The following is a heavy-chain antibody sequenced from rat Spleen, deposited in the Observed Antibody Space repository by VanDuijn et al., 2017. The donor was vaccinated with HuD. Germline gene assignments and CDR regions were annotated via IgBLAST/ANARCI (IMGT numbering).Heavy chain of an antibody. D-gene: IGHD1-1*01. V-gene: IGHV2-6*01. Sequence: QVQLKESGPGLVQPSQTLSLTCTVSGFSLTSYHVSWVRQPPGKGLEWIAAISSGGSTYYNSALKSRLSISWDTSKSQAFLEMNRLQTEDAAIYFCTRGPPREGVNDYYGYYFDYWGQGVMVTVSS. CDR1: GFSLTSYH. CDR3: TRGPPREGVNDYYGYYFDY. J-gene: IGHJ2*01. CDR2: ISSGGST.